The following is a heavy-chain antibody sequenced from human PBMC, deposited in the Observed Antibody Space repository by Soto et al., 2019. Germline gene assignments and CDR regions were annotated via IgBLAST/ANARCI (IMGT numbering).Heavy chain of an antibody. CDR3: ARDRGPQQWLVPRGYYYGMAG. V-gene: IGHV1-69*13. CDR2: IIPIFGTA. J-gene: IGHJ6*02. D-gene: IGHD6-19*01. CDR1: GGTFSSYA. Sequence: SVKVSCKASGGTFSSYAISWVRQAPGQGLEWMGGIIPIFGTANYAQMFQGRVTITADESTSTAYMELSSLRSEDTAVYYCARDRGPQQWLVPRGYYYGMAGWGQGTTVTVSS.